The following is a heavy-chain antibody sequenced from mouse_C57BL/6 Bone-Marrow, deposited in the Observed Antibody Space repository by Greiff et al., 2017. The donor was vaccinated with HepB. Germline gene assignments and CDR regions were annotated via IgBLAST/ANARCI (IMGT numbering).Heavy chain of an antibody. CDR1: GYTFTSYW. CDR2: IYPGSGST. V-gene: IGHV1-55*01. CDR3: AISFPYYYAMDY. Sequence: QVQLQQPGAELVKPGASVKMSCKASGYTFTSYWLTWVKQRPGQGLERIGDIYPGSGSTNYNEKFKSKATLTVDTSSSTAYMQLSSLTSEDSAVYYCAISFPYYYAMDYWGQGTSVTVSS. J-gene: IGHJ4*01.